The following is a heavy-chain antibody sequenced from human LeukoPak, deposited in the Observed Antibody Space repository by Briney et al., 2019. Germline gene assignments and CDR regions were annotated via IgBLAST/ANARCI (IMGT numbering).Heavy chain of an antibody. CDR3: AREGGGYSYGPNFDY. CDR1: GYTFTSYY. D-gene: IGHD5-18*01. J-gene: IGHJ4*02. CDR2: INPSGGGT. V-gene: IGHV1-46*01. Sequence: ASVTVSCKASGYTFTSYYMHWVRQAPGQGLEWMGIINPSGGGTSYAQKFQGRVTMTRDTSTSTVYMELSSLRSEDTAVYYCAREGGGYSYGPNFDYWGQGTLVTVSS.